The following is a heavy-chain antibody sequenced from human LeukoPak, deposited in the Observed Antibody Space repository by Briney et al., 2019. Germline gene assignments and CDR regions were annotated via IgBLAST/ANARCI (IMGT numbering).Heavy chain of an antibody. V-gene: IGHV7-4-1*02. D-gene: IGHD6-19*01. CDR1: GGTFSSFA. CDR3: ARAPPLWLVPGAFDI. CDR2: INTNTGNP. J-gene: IGHJ3*02. Sequence: GSSVKVSCKAFGGTFSSFAISWVRQAPGQGLEWMGWINTNTGNPTYAQGFTGRFVFSLDTSVSTAYLQISSLKAEDTAVYYCARAPPLWLVPGAFDIWGQGTMVTVSS.